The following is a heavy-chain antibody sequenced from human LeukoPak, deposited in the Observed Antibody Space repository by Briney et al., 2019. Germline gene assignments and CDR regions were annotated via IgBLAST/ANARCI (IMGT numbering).Heavy chain of an antibody. D-gene: IGHD6-19*01. CDR3: ARVPDIIAVAARGAFDI. V-gene: IGHV1-69*10. CDR1: GGTFSSYA. Sequence: VKVSCKASGGTFSSYAISWVRQAPGQGLEWMGRIIPILGIANYAQKFQGRVTITADKSTSTAYMELSSLRSEDTAVYYCARVPDIIAVAARGAFDIWGQGTMVTVSS. J-gene: IGHJ3*02. CDR2: IIPILGIA.